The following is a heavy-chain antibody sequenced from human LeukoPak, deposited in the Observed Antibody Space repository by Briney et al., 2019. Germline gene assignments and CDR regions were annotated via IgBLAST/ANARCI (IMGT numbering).Heavy chain of an antibody. CDR2: TYYRSKWYY. V-gene: IGHV6-1*01. CDR1: GDTVSSNSAA. CDR3: ARGFALDF. Sequence: SQTLSLTCDISGDTVSSNSAAWNWVTQSPSRGLEWLGRTYYRSKWYYDYAVSVKSRITISPDTSKNQFSLQLNSVTAHDTAVYCARGFALDFWGQGTMVTVSS. J-gene: IGHJ3*01.